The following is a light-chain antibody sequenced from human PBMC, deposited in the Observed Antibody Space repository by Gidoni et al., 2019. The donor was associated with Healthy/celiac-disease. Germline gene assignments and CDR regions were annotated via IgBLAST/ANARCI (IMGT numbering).Light chain of an antibody. Sequence: SYELTQPPSVSVSPGQTASITCSGDTLGDKYACWYQQKPGQSPVLVIYQDSKRPSGIPERFSGSTSGNTATLTISGTQAMDEADYYRTAWDSSVVFGGGTKLTVL. CDR2: QDS. J-gene: IGLJ2*01. CDR1: TLGDKY. CDR3: TAWDSSVV. V-gene: IGLV3-1*01.